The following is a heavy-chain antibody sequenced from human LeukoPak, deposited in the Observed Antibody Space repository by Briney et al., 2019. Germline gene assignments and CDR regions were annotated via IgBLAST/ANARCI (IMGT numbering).Heavy chain of an antibody. D-gene: IGHD3-22*01. CDR1: GFTFSSYW. J-gene: IGHJ4*02. CDR2: IKQDGSEE. CDR3: ARARSPQYYYDSSGYLDY. Sequence: PGGSLRLSCAASGFTFSSYWMSWVRQAPGKGLEWVANIKQDGSEEYYVDSVKGRFTISRDNAKNSLYLQMNSLRAEDTAVYYCARARSPQYYYDSSGYLDYWGQGTLVTVSS. V-gene: IGHV3-7*01.